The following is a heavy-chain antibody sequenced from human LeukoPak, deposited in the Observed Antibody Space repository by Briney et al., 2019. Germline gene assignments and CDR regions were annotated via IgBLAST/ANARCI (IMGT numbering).Heavy chain of an antibody. V-gene: IGHV1-46*01. CDR1: GYTFGGYF. CDR3: ARVHERSLDFEY. CDR2: INPSGGST. J-gene: IGHJ4*02. Sequence: ASVKVSCEASGYTFGGYFLHWVRQAPGQGLKWMGVINPSGGSTIYAQKFQGRVTMTRDMSTSTVYLELSSLTSEDTAVYYCARVHERSLDFEYWGQGTLVTVSS. D-gene: IGHD3-16*01.